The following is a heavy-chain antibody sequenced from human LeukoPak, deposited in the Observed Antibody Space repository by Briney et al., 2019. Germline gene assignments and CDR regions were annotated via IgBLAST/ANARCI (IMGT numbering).Heavy chain of an antibody. Sequence: PGGSLRLSCAASGFPFSNFAMSWVRQAPGKGLEWVSTISGGGDNTYFADSVKGRFTISRDNSKNTLSLQMVSLRAEDTAVYYCAKFEGALLGNYYMDVWGKGTTVTVSS. J-gene: IGHJ6*03. V-gene: IGHV3-23*01. CDR2: ISGGGDNT. CDR3: AKFEGALLGNYYMDV. CDR1: GFPFSNFA. D-gene: IGHD4/OR15-4a*01.